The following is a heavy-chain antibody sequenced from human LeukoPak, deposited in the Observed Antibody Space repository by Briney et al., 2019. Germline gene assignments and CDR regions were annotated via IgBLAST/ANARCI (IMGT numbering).Heavy chain of an antibody. V-gene: IGHV3-30-3*01. J-gene: IGHJ6*02. CDR3: ARSLADIVVVPAYNYYGMDV. Sequence: GGSLRLSCAASGFTFSSYAMHWVRQAPGKGLEWVAVISYDGSNKYYADSVKGRFTISRDNSKNTLYLQMNSLRAEDTAVYYCARSLADIVVVPAYNYYGMDVWGQGTTVTVSS. CDR1: GFTFSSYA. CDR2: ISYDGSNK. D-gene: IGHD2-2*01.